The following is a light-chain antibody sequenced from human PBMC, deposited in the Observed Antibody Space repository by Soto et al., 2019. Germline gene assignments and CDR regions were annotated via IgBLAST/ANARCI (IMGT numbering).Light chain of an antibody. Sequence: DIQMTQSPSSLSASVGDRVTITCRASQSISSYLNWYQQKPGKAPKLLIYAASSLQSGVPSRFSGSGSGTDFTLTISSLQPEDFSTYYCQQSYSHQLPLGGGTKVDIK. J-gene: IGKJ4*01. CDR2: AAS. V-gene: IGKV1-39*01. CDR1: QSISSY. CDR3: QQSYSHQLP.